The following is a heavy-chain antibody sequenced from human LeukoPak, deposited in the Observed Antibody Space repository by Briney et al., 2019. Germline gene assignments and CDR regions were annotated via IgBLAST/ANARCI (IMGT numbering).Heavy chain of an antibody. CDR3: ARSPLFFYHMDV. CDR1: GYSISSDYY. V-gene: IGHV4-38-2*01. D-gene: IGHD2/OR15-2a*01. Sequence: PSETLSLTCDASGYSISSDYYWGWLRQSPGKGLEWIVTMHHSGGTYYNPSLRSRVTISVDTSKNQFSLRLSSVTATDTAVYYCARSPLFFYHMDVWGKGTTVTVSS. CDR2: MHHSGGT. J-gene: IGHJ6*03.